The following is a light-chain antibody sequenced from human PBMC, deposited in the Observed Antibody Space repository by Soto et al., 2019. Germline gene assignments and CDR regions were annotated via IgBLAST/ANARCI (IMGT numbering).Light chain of an antibody. V-gene: IGKV1-33*01. CDR3: QQFRNVPFT. CDR1: QDISNY. J-gene: IGKJ3*01. Sequence: DIQMTQSPSSLSASVGDRVTITCQASQDISNYLNWYQQKPGKAPKLLIYDASNLETGVPSRFSGSGSGTDFTFTISSLQPEDIATYYCQQFRNVPFTFGPGTTVDIK. CDR2: DAS.